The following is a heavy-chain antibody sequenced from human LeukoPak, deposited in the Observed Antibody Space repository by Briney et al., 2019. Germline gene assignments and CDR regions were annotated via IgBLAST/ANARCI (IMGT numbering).Heavy chain of an antibody. J-gene: IGHJ5*02. CDR3: AKGHYGSGSYEDNWFDP. V-gene: IGHV3-38-3*01. CDR2: ISGGST. D-gene: IGHD3-10*01. Sequence: GGSLRLSCAASGFTVSSNEMSWVRQAPGKGLEWVSSISGGSTYYADSRRGRFTISRDNSKNTLHLQMNSLRAEDTAVYYCAKGHYGSGSYEDNWFDPWGQGTLVTVSS. CDR1: GFTVSSNE.